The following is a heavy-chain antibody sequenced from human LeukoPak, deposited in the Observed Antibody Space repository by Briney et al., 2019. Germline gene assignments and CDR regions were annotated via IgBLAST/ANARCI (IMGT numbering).Heavy chain of an antibody. CDR2: INPIGGTT. V-gene: IGHV1-46*01. J-gene: IGHJ4*02. D-gene: IGHD3-10*01. Sequence: ASVKVSCKTSGYTFTSYYIHWVRQAPGQGLEWMGIINPIGGTTDYPQKFQGRVTMTRDTSKSTVYMELSSLRSEDTAVYYCARTYGSGSYDLDYWGQGTLVTVSS. CDR1: GYTFTSYY. CDR3: ARTYGSGSYDLDY.